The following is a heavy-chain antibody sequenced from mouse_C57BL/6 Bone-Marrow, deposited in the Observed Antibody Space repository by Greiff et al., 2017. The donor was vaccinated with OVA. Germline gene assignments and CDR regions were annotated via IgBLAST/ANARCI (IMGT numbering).Heavy chain of an antibody. CDR1: GYSFTDYN. Sequence: EVQLQESGPELVKPGASVKISCKASGYSFTDYNMNWVKQSNGKSLEWIGVINPNYGTTSYNQKFKGKATLTVDQSSSTAYMQLNSLTSEDSAVYYCAPNIYYDYESAMDYWGQGTSVTVSS. CDR2: INPNYGTT. CDR3: APNIYYDYESAMDY. V-gene: IGHV1-39*01. J-gene: IGHJ4*01. D-gene: IGHD2-4*01.